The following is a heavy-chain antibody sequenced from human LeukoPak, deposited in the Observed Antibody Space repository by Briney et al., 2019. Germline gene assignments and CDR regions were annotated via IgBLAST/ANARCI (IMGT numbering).Heavy chain of an antibody. CDR2: IYYSGST. CDR3: ARGEIPRSKGKYYFDY. D-gene: IGHD2-2*02. CDR1: GGSISSYY. J-gene: IGHJ4*02. Sequence: SSETLSLTCTVSGGSISSYYWSWFRQPPGKGLEWIGYIYYSGSTNYNPSLKSRVTISVDTSKNQFSLKLSSVTAADTAVYYCARGEIPRSKGKYYFDYWGQGTLVTVSS. V-gene: IGHV4-59*01.